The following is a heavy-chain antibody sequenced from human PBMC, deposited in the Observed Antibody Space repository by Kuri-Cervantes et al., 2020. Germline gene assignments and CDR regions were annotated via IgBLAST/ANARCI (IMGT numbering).Heavy chain of an antibody. D-gene: IGHD3-9*01. CDR3: TTDSVPTRDYDILTGYYLHPSPNSR. Sequence: GGSLRLSCAASGFTLTSYAMSWVRQAPGKGLEWVSAISGSGDRTYYADSMKGRVTLSRDDSKNTLYLQMNSLKTEDTAVYYCTTDSVPTRDYDILTGYYLHPSPNSRWGQGTLVTVSS. CDR2: ISGSGDRT. CDR1: GFTLTSYA. V-gene: IGHV3-23*01. J-gene: IGHJ4*02.